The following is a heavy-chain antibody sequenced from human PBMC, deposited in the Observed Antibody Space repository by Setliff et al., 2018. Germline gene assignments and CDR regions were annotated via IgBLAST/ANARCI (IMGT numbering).Heavy chain of an antibody. CDR3: ARDPVKQLVNWFDP. D-gene: IGHD3-10*01. J-gene: IGHJ5*02. CDR1: GDSISSYY. CDR2: IYSSGST. Sequence: SETLSLTCTVSGDSISSYYWSWIRQPAGKGLEWIGRIYSSGSTNFNPSLKSRVTMSIDTSKSQFSLKLSSVTAADTALYYCARDPVKQLVNWFDPWGQGTLVTVSS. V-gene: IGHV4-4*07.